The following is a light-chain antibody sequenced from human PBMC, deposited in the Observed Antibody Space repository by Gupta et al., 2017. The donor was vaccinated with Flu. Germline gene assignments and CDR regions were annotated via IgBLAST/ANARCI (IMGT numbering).Light chain of an antibody. CDR1: SGHSSYA. V-gene: IGLV4-69*01. J-gene: IGLJ2*01. Sequence: QVVLTQSPSASASLGASAKVTCTLSSGHSSYAIAWHQQQPEKGPRYLMKLNSDGSHTKGDGIPDRFSGSSSGAERYLTISSLQSEDEADYYCQTWGTGTVVFGGGTKLTVL. CDR3: QTWGTGTVV. CDR2: LNSDGSH.